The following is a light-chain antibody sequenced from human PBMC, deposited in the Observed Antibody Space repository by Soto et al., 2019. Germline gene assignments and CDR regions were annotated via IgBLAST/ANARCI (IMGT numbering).Light chain of an antibody. CDR3: QTWSTDIRV. V-gene: IGLV4-69*01. Sequence: QLVLTQPPSASASLGASVKLTCTLSSGHNSYAIAWHQQQPEKGPRYLMKLNSDGSHSKGDGIPDRVSGSSSGAERYLTISSLQSEDEADYYCQTWSTDIRVFGGGTQLTVL. J-gene: IGLJ3*02. CDR1: SGHNSYA. CDR2: LNSDGSH.